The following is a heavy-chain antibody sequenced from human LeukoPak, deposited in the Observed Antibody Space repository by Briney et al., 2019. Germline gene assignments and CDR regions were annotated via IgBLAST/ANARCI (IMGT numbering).Heavy chain of an antibody. Sequence: PSETLSLTCTVSGGTISSYYWSWILQPPGKGLEWIGYIYCSGSTNYNPSLKSRVTISVDTSKNQFSLKLSSVTAADTAEYYCAGTPLRYFDWLSSRGGRPRSYWYFDLWGRGTLVTVSS. CDR2: IYCSGST. CDR3: AGTPLRYFDWLSSRGGRPRSYWYFDL. D-gene: IGHD3-9*01. V-gene: IGHV4-59*01. J-gene: IGHJ2*01. CDR1: GGTISSYY.